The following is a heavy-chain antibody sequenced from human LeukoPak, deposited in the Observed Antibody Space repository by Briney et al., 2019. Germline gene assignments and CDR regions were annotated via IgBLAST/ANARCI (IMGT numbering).Heavy chain of an antibody. CDR2: IKSKTDGGTT. Sequence: GGSLRLSCAASGFTFSNAWMTWVRQAPGNGLEWVGRIKSKTDGGTTDHAAPVKGRFTISRDDSKNTLYLQMNSLKTEDTAVYYCTTGSPTATAGTFYYYYGMDVWGQGTTVTVSS. D-gene: IGHD6-13*01. J-gene: IGHJ6*02. CDR3: TTGSPTATAGTFYYYYGMDV. V-gene: IGHV3-15*01. CDR1: GFTFSNAW.